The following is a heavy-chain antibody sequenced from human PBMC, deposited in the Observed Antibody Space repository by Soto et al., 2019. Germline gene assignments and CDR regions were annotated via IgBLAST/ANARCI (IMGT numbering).Heavy chain of an antibody. CDR3: ARDVFEYSSSSMDYFDY. CDR1: GFTFRDYY. Sequence: GGALGLSCSASGFTFRDYYMSWIRQAPGKGLEWVSYISSSGSTIYYADSVKGRFTISRDNAKNSLYLQMSSLRAEDTAVYYCARDVFEYSSSSMDYFDYWGQGTLVTVSS. D-gene: IGHD6-6*01. J-gene: IGHJ4*02. V-gene: IGHV3-11*01. CDR2: ISSSGSTI.